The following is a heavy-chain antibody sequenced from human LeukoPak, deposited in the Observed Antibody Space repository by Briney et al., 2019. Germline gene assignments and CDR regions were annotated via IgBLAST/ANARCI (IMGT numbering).Heavy chain of an antibody. CDR2: IYYSGST. CDR3: ARDRGCSSTSCYTDAFDI. V-gene: IGHV4-59*12. J-gene: IGHJ3*02. CDR1: GGSISSYY. D-gene: IGHD2-2*02. Sequence: PSETLSLTCTVSGGSISSYYWSWIRQPPGKGLEWIGYIYYSGSTYYNPSLKSRVTISVDTSKNQFSLKLSSVTAADTAVYYCARDRGCSSTSCYTDAFDIWGQGTMVTVSS.